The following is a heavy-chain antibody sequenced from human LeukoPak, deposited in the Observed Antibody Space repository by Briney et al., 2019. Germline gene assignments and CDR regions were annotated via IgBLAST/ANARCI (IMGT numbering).Heavy chain of an antibody. CDR3: ARVVGGSYVETGYFQH. D-gene: IGHD1-26*01. J-gene: IGHJ1*01. Sequence: SETLSLTCTVSGYSISSGYYWGWIRQPPGKGLEWIGSIYHSGSTYYNPSLKSRVTISVDTSKNQFSLKLSSVTAADTAVYYCARVVGGSYVETGYFQHWGQGTLVTVSS. V-gene: IGHV4-38-2*02. CDR2: IYHSGST. CDR1: GYSISSGYY.